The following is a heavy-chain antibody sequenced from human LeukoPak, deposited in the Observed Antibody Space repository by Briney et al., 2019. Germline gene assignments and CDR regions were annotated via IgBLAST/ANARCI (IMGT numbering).Heavy chain of an antibody. J-gene: IGHJ4*02. D-gene: IGHD2-15*01. Sequence: GASVKVSCKAYGYTFTSYGISWVRQAPGQGLEWMGWISAYNGNTNYAQKFQGRVTITRDTSASTAYMELSSLRSEDTAVYYCARDSGEYYFDYWGQGTLVTVSS. CDR2: ISAYNGNT. V-gene: IGHV1-18*01. CDR1: GYTFTSYG. CDR3: ARDSGEYYFDY.